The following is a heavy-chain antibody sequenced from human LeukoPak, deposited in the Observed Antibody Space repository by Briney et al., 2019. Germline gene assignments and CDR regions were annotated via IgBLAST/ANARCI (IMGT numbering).Heavy chain of an antibody. CDR2: LNHDGSTT. V-gene: IGHV3-74*03. CDR1: GFNFTNHW. J-gene: IGHJ5*02. Sequence: GGSLGLSCAASGFNFTNHWMHWFRHAPGKGLVWVSRLNHDGSTTTYADFVKGRFTISRDNAKKTLYPQMNSLTAEDTAVYFCARGRPRGYSGFVSDHWGQGTPISVSS. D-gene: IGHD5-12*01. CDR3: ARGRPRGYSGFVSDH.